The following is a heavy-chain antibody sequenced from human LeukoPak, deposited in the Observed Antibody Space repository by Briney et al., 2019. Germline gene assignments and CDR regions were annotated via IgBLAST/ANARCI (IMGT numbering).Heavy chain of an antibody. CDR1: RFTFSSYS. CDR2: ISSSSYI. CDR3: ARESNYCSSTSCYTSVPDPIDY. J-gene: IGHJ4*02. V-gene: IGHV3-21*01. D-gene: IGHD2-2*02. Sequence: GGALRDSCAASRFTFSSYSMNWVRQAPGKGREWVSSISSSSYIYYADSVKGRFTISRDNAKNSPYLQMNSLRAEDTAVYYCARESNYCSSTSCYTSVPDPIDYWGQGTLVTVSS.